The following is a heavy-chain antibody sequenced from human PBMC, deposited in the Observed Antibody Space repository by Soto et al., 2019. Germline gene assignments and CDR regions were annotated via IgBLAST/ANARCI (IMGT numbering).Heavy chain of an antibody. J-gene: IGHJ3*02. D-gene: IGHD3-22*01. CDR1: GFTFSNAW. Sequence: GGSLRLSCAASGFTFSNAWMNWVRQAPGKGLEWVGRIKSKTDGGSTYYADSVKGRFTISRDNSKNTLYLQMNSLRAEDTAVYYCAKDFEDGDSSGYYYGDAFDIWGQGTMVTVSS. CDR2: IKSKTDGGST. V-gene: IGHV3-15*07. CDR3: AKDFEDGDSSGYYYGDAFDI.